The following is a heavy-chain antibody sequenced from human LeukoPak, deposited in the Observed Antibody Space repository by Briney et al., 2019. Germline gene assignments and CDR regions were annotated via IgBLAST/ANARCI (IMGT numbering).Heavy chain of an antibody. CDR1: GGSISSGDYY. V-gene: IGHV4-30-4*01. Sequence: SQTLSLTCTVSGGSISSGDYYWSWIRQPPGKGLEWIGYIYYSGSTYYNPSLKSRVTISVDTSKNQFSLKLSSVTAADTAVYYCARDPLLGGWNWFDPWGQGILVTVSS. CDR2: IYYSGST. CDR3: ARDPLLGGWNWFDP. D-gene: IGHD1-26*01. J-gene: IGHJ5*02.